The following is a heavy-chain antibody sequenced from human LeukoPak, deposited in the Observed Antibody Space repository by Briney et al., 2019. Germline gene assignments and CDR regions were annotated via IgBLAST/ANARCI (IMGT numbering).Heavy chain of an antibody. CDR2: IYPGDSDT. D-gene: IGHD2-2*01. CDR3: ARHRAPHCSSTSCLIDAFDI. Sequence: GESLKISCKGSGYSFTSYWIGWVRQMPGKGLEWMGIIYPGDSDTRYSPSFQGQVTTSADKSISTAYLQWSSLKASDTAMYYCARHRAPHCSSTSCLIDAFDIWGQGTMVTVSS. V-gene: IGHV5-51*01. J-gene: IGHJ3*02. CDR1: GYSFTSYW.